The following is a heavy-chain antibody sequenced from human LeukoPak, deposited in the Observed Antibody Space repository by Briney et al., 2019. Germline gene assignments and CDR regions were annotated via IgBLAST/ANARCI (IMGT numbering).Heavy chain of an antibody. CDR2: INQDGGAR. Sequence: GGSLRLSRAASGFTFSAHWMNWVRQVPGKGLEWVANINQDGGARYYVDSVKGRFTISRDNARDSLYLQLNSLRAEDTGIYYCARDSDYIDGVNYDYWGQGTLVTVSS. D-gene: IGHD3-10*01. CDR3: ARDSDYIDGVNYDY. CDR1: GFTFSAHW. J-gene: IGHJ4*02. V-gene: IGHV3-7*01.